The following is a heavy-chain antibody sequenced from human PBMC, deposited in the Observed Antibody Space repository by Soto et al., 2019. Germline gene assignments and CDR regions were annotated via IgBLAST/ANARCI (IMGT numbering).Heavy chain of an antibody. J-gene: IGHJ5*02. CDR1: SGSISSSNW. D-gene: IGHD1-7*01. V-gene: IGHV4-4*02. CDR3: ARVINGGLELQAHRILYP. CDR2: IYHSGST. Sequence: QVQLQESGPGLVKPSGTLSLTCAVSSGSISSSNWWSWVRQPPGKGLEWIGEIYHSGSTNYNPSLTSRVTISVNKSKPQVSLELSSGPTSDTAVYYLARVINGGLELQAHRILYPSGQVTLVTVSS.